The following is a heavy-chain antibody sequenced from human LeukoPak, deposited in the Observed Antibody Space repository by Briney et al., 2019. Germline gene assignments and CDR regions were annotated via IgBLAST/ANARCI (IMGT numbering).Heavy chain of an antibody. CDR2: ISHVGGT. Sequence: GGSLRFSCAASGFTFSDYAMSWVRQAPEKGLEWVSTISHVGGTYYADSVRGRFTISRDNSQNTLYLQMNGLRAEDTAIYYCARATIIIMRGIISHIFDYWGQGTLVTVSS. CDR1: GFTFSDYA. J-gene: IGHJ4*02. CDR3: ARATIIIMRGIISHIFDY. V-gene: IGHV3-23*01. D-gene: IGHD3-10*01.